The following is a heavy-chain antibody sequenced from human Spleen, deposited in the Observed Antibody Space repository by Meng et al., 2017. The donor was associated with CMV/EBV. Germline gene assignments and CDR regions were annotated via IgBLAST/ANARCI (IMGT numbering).Heavy chain of an antibody. Sequence: GESLKISCAASGFTFSNYAMSWVRQAPGKGLELVSTISGSGGSTYYADSVKGRFTISRDNSKNTLYLQMNSLRAEDTAVYYCAKYIAVAGRAYYFDYWGQGTLVTVSS. CDR3: AKYIAVAGRAYYFDY. J-gene: IGHJ4*02. CDR2: ISGSGGST. V-gene: IGHV3-23*01. D-gene: IGHD6-19*01. CDR1: GFTFSNYA.